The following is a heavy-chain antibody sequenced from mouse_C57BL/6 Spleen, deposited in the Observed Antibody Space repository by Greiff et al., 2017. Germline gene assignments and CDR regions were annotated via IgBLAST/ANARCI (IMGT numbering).Heavy chain of an antibody. Sequence: DVKLVESGGGLVKPGGSLKLSCAASGFTFSDYGMHWVRQAPEKGLEWVAYISSGSSTIYYADTVKGRFTISRDNAKNTLFLQMTSLRSEDTAMYYCAFGSSPYYYAMDYWGQGTSVTVSS. CDR2: ISSGSSTI. V-gene: IGHV5-17*01. CDR3: AFGSSPYYYAMDY. CDR1: GFTFSDYG. D-gene: IGHD1-1*01. J-gene: IGHJ4*01.